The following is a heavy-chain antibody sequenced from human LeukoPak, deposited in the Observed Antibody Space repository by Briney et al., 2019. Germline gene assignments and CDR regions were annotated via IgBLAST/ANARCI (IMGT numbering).Heavy chain of an antibody. CDR3: AREGIAAARNAFDI. Sequence: AETLSLTCTASGGSISSYYWSWIRQPPGKGLEWIGYIYYSGSTNYNPSLMSRVTISVDTSKNQFSLKLSSVTAADTAVYYCAREGIAAARNAFDIWGQGTMVTVSS. CDR1: GGSISSYY. CDR2: IYYSGST. J-gene: IGHJ3*02. D-gene: IGHD6-13*01. V-gene: IGHV4-59*01.